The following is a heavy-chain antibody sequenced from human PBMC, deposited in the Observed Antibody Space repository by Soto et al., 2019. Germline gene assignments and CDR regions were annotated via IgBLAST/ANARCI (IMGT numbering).Heavy chain of an antibody. V-gene: IGHV4-59*01. D-gene: IGHD3-3*01. J-gene: IGHJ4*02. Sequence: SETLSLTCTVSGGSISSYYWSWIRQPPGKGLEWIGYIYYSGSTNYNPSLKSRVTISVDTSKNQFSLKLSSVTAAETAVYYCARFVDYDFWSGRYYFDYWGQGTRVTVSS. CDR1: GGSISSYY. CDR3: ARFVDYDFWSGRYYFDY. CDR2: IYYSGST.